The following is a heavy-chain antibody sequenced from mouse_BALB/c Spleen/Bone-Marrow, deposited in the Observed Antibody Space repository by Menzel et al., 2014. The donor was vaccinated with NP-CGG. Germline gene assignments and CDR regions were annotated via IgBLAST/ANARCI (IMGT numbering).Heavy chain of an antibody. D-gene: IGHD2-4*01. J-gene: IGHJ2*01. CDR1: GYSITSDYA. Sequence: EVKLVDSGPGLVKPSQSLSLLCTVTGYSITSDYAWNWIRQFPGNKLEWMGYISYSGSTSYNPSLKSRISITRDTSKNQFFLQLNSVTTEDTATYYCARYDYDVGYFDYWGQGTTLTVSS. V-gene: IGHV3-2*02. CDR3: ARYDYDVGYFDY. CDR2: ISYSGST.